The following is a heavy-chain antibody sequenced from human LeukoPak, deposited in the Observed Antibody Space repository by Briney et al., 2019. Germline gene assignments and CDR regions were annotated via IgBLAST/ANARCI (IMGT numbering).Heavy chain of an antibody. CDR3: AKVQLGTTTFDY. CDR2: ISGSGGST. V-gene: IGHV3-23*01. CDR1: GFTLSSYA. Sequence: GGSLRLSCAASGFTLSSYAMSWVRQAPGKGLEWVSAISGSGGSTYYADSVKGRFTISRDDSKNTLYLQMNSLRAEDTAVYYCAKVQLGTTTFDYWGQGTLVTVSS. D-gene: IGHD7-27*01. J-gene: IGHJ4*02.